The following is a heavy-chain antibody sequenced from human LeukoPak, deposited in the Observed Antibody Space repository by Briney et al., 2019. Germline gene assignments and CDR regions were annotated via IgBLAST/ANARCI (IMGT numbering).Heavy chain of an antibody. D-gene: IGHD4-17*01. CDR2: IYSNGNT. Sequence: SETLSLTCSVSGGSISSTGHYWGWIRQSPEKGLDWIGSIYSNGNTYYNPSVKSRVTMSVDTSKNQFSLKLTSMTTAETAVYYCARSATVTTGYFDYWGQGALVTVSS. J-gene: IGHJ4*02. V-gene: IGHV4-39*07. CDR1: GGSISSTGHY. CDR3: ARSATVTTGYFDY.